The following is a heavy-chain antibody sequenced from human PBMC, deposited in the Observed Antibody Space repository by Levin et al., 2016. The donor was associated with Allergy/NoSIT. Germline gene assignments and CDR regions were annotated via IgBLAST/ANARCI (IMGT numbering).Heavy chain of an antibody. V-gene: IGHV3-7*01. CDR3: VRDRAFWSGYGVGHYYSALDV. Sequence: GESLKISCAASGFTFSNDWMHWVRQAPGKGLEWVANIKPDGSERSYGDSLRGRFTVSRDNARNSVYLQMNSLRAEDTAVYYCVRDRAFWSGYGVGHYYSALDVWGQGTTVNVSS. CDR2: IKPDGSER. D-gene: IGHD3-3*01. J-gene: IGHJ6*02. CDR1: GFTFSNDW.